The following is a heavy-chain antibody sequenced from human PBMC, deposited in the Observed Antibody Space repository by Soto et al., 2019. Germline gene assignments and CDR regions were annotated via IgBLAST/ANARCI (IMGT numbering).Heavy chain of an antibody. CDR1: GGSVSSGSYY. CDR2: IYYSGST. D-gene: IGHD1-1*01. Sequence: QVQLQESGPGLVKPSETLSLTCTVSGGSVSSGSYYWSWIRQPPGKGLEWIGYIYYSGSTNYNPSLKSRVTISVDTSKNQFSLKLSSVTAADTAVYYCARDRGTTGPHDFDYWGQGTLVTVSS. V-gene: IGHV4-61*01. J-gene: IGHJ4*02. CDR3: ARDRGTTGPHDFDY.